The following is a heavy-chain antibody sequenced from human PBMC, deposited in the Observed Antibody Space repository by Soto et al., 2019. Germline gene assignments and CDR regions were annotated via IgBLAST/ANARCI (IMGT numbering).Heavy chain of an antibody. CDR3: AKGPTVFGAVISFDYYYGMYV. CDR2: ISGSGAGT. J-gene: IGHJ6*02. D-gene: IGHD3-3*01. Sequence: PGGSLRLSCTASGVTFSTSAMSWVRQRPGRGLEWVSDISGSGAGTYYADSVKGRFTISRDNSKNTLYLQMSGLRAEDAAVYYCAKGPTVFGAVISFDYYYGMYVWGQGTPVTVSS. CDR1: GVTFSTSA. V-gene: IGHV3-23*01.